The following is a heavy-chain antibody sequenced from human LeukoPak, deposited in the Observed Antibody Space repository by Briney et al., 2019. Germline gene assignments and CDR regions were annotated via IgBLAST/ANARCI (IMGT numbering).Heavy chain of an antibody. V-gene: IGHV3-11*01. Sequence: PGGSLRLSCATSGSIFSGYYMSWIRQAPGEGLEWVSYISGSGNDISYADSVKGRFTISRDNAKGSLYLQMNSLRAADTAVYYCGTHAGRTGSDDWGQGTLVTVSS. D-gene: IGHD3/OR15-3a*01. CDR1: GSIFSGYY. J-gene: IGHJ4*02. CDR2: ISGSGNDI. CDR3: GTHAGRTGSDD.